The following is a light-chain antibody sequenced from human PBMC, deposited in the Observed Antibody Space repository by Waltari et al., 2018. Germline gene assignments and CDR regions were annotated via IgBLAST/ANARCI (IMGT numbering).Light chain of an antibody. Sequence: DIVMTQSPDSLAVSLGERATINCKSSQTILYRSNNKNYLAWYQQKPGQPPKLLIYWASTREAGVPDRFGGSGSWTHFTLTINSLQAEDVAVYYCQQYYNTPWTFGQGTKVEIK. V-gene: IGKV4-1*01. J-gene: IGKJ1*01. CDR2: WAS. CDR1: QTILYRSNNKNY. CDR3: QQYYNTPWT.